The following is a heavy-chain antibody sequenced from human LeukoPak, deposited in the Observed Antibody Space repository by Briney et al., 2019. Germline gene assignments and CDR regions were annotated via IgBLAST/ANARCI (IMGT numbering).Heavy chain of an antibody. Sequence: GESLKISCKASGYTFTNYWIGWVRQMPGKGLEWMGIIYPGDSDIRYSPSFQGQVTISADKSISTAYLQWSSLKASDTAMYYCARPYDSSGLWGQGTLVTVSS. CDR2: IYPGDSDI. D-gene: IGHD3-22*01. V-gene: IGHV5-51*01. CDR1: GYTFTNYW. J-gene: IGHJ4*02. CDR3: ARPYDSSGL.